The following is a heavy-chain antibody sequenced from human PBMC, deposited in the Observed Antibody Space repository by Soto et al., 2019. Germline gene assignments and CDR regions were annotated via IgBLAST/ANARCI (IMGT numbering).Heavy chain of an antibody. CDR2: INHSGST. Sequence: ASETLSLTCAVYGGSFSGYYWSWIRQPPGKGLEWIGEINHSGSTNYNPSLKSRVTISVDTSKNQFSLKLSSVTAADTAVYYCARGNGYCSSTSCTQYYYYGMDVWGQGTTVTVSS. CDR1: GGSFSGYY. D-gene: IGHD2-2*03. V-gene: IGHV4-34*01. CDR3: ARGNGYCSSTSCTQYYYYGMDV. J-gene: IGHJ6*02.